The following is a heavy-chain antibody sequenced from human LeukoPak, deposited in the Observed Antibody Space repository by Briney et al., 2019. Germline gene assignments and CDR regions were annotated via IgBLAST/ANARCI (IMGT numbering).Heavy chain of an antibody. CDR1: GYTFTGYY. J-gene: IGHJ4*02. CDR2: ISAYNGNT. V-gene: IGHV1-18*04. CDR3: ARAKWELPYYFDY. Sequence: ASVKVSCKASGYTFTGYYMHWVRQAPGQGLEWMGWISAYNGNTNYAQKLQGRVTMTTDTSTSTAYMELRSLRSDDTAVYYCARAKWELPYYFDYWGQGTLVTVSS. D-gene: IGHD1-26*01.